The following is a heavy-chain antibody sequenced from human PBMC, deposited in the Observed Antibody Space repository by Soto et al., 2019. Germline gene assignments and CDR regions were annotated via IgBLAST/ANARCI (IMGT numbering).Heavy chain of an antibody. CDR1: GFTFSDYG. Sequence: QVQLVESGGGVVQPGRSLRLSCAGSGFTFSDYGIFWVRQAPGKGLEWVSLITYDGEYKDYVDSVKGRFTISRDNSKNTIYLQVSSLRVEDTAVYSCAKDRRRYSDLGTDYGLDVWGQGTTVIVSS. CDR2: ITYDGEYK. D-gene: IGHD2-21*01. CDR3: AKDRRRYSDLGTDYGLDV. V-gene: IGHV3-30*18. J-gene: IGHJ6*02.